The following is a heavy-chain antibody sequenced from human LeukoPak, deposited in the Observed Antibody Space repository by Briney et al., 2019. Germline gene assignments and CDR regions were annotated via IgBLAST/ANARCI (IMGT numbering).Heavy chain of an antibody. Sequence: PGESLRLSCAASGFTFSSYAMHWVRQAPGKGLEWVTFIRYDGSKKYYADSVKGRFTISRDNSKNTLYLQMNSLRAEDAAVYFCAKAPVTSCRGAYCYPFDSWGQGTLVTVSS. V-gene: IGHV3-30*02. D-gene: IGHD2-21*01. CDR1: GFTFSSYA. CDR2: IRYDGSKK. J-gene: IGHJ4*02. CDR3: AKAPVTSCRGAYCYPFDS.